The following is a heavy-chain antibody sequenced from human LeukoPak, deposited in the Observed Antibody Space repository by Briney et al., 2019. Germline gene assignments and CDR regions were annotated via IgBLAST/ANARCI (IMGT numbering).Heavy chain of an antibody. CDR2: ISSTSAYI. Sequence: GGSLRLSCAGSGFALKSYSLTWVRQAPGKGLEWVSSISSTSAYIHYADSVKGRFTISRDNAKNSLYLQMNSLRAEDTAVYYCARFRYDAFDIWGQGTMVTVSS. J-gene: IGHJ3*02. V-gene: IGHV3-21*04. CDR3: ARFRYDAFDI. CDR1: GFALKSYS.